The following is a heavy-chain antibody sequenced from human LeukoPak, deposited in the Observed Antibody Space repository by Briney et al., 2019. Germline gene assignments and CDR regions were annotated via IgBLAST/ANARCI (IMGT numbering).Heavy chain of an antibody. CDR3: ASSRKQTVTPLGY. D-gene: IGHD4-17*01. CDR1: GFTFSSYA. V-gene: IGHV3-30-3*01. J-gene: IGHJ4*02. Sequence: PGRSLRLSCAASGFTFSSYAMHWVRQAPGKGLEWVAVISYDGSNKYYADSVKGRFTISRDNSKNTLYLQMNSLRAEDTAVYYCASSRKQTVTPLGYWGQGTLVTVSS. CDR2: ISYDGSNK.